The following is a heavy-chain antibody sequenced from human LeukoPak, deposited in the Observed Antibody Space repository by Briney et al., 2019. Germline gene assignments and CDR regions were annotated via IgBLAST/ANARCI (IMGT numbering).Heavy chain of an antibody. Sequence: PGGSLRLSCAASGFTFSTYSMNWVRQAPGKGLECVSSISSSTRYIYYADSVKGRFTISRDNAKNSLYLQMNSLRAEDTAVYYCARDLYGDYAFDMWGQGTMVSVS. D-gene: IGHD4-17*01. CDR2: ISSSTRYI. CDR3: ARDLYGDYAFDM. J-gene: IGHJ3*02. CDR1: GFTFSTYS. V-gene: IGHV3-21*01.